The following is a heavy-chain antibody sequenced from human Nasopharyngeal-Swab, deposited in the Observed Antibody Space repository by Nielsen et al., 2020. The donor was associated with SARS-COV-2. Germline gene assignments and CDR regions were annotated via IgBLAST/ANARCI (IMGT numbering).Heavy chain of an antibody. V-gene: IGHV3-49*04. CDR1: GFTFGDYA. D-gene: IGHD6-13*01. J-gene: IGHJ4*02. CDR2: IRSKANGGTT. Sequence: GGSLRLSCTASGFTFGDYAMSWVRQAPGKGLEWVGFIRSKANGGTTEYAASVKGRFTISRDDSKSIAYLQLNSLKTEDTAVYYCTREYDDSWYAEIFDYWGQGTRVTVSS. CDR3: TREYDDSWYAEIFDY.